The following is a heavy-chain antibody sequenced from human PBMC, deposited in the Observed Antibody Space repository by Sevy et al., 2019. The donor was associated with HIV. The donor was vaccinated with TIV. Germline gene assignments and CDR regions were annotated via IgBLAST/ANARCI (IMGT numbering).Heavy chain of an antibody. Sequence: GGSLRLSCAASGFTFSSYSMNWVRQAPGKGLEWVSYISSSGRTIYYADSVKGRFTISRDNAKNSLYLQMNSLRAEDTAVYYCASRVRSDDAFDIWGQGTMVTVSS. CDR1: GFTFSSYS. D-gene: IGHD3-10*01. CDR3: ASRVRSDDAFDI. CDR2: ISSSGRTI. V-gene: IGHV3-48*01. J-gene: IGHJ3*02.